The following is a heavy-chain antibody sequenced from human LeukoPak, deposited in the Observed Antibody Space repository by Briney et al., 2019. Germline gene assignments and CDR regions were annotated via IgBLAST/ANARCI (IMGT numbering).Heavy chain of an antibody. CDR2: IIPIFGTA. D-gene: IGHD3-3*01. J-gene: IGHJ2*01. V-gene: IGHV1-69*13. Sequence: SVKVSCKASGGTFTSYAISWVRQAPGQGLEWMGGIIPIFGTANYAQKLQGRVTITADESTSTAYMELSSLRSEDTAVYYCASTGSGATGVHRAPAGNEYWYFDLWGRGTLVIVSS. CDR3: ASTGSGATGVHRAPAGNEYWYFDL. CDR1: GGTFTSYA.